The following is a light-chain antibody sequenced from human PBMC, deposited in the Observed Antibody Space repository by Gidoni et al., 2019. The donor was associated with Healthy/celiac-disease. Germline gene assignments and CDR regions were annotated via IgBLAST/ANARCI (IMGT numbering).Light chain of an antibody. V-gene: IGKV1-39*01. J-gene: IGKJ2*01. CDR2: AAS. Sequence: DIQMTQSPSSLSTSVVDTFNITCRASQSIISYLNLYQQKPGKAPKLRIYAASSLQSGVQSRLSGSCSWTDFTLTISSLQHEDLATYYCQQCYSNPPYTFGQGTKLEIK. CDR3: QQCYSNPPYT. CDR1: QSIISY.